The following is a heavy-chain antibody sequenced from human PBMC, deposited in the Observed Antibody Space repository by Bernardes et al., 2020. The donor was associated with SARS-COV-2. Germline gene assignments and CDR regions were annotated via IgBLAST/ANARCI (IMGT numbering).Heavy chain of an antibody. CDR1: GFAFSDFG. J-gene: IGHJ4*02. CDR3: ANDAGVDVFFDY. Sequence: GGSLRLSCVASGFAFSDFGMAWVRQAPGKGLEWVSTLNTDGENTHHADSVKGRFTISRDNSKNMLYLQMNSLRAEDTAVYYCANDAGVDVFFDYWGQGTLVIVSS. V-gene: IGHV3-23*01. CDR2: LNTDGENT. D-gene: IGHD7-27*01.